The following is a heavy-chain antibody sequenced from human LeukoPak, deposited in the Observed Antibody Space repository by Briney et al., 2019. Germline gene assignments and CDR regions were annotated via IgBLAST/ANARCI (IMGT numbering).Heavy chain of an antibody. V-gene: IGHV3-73*01. CDR3: SRSSSRNFGVVIKSYYYYMDV. CDR1: GFTSSGSA. D-gene: IGHD3-3*01. Sequence: GGSLRLSCAASGFTSSGSAIHWVRQASGKGLEWVGRIRSKADYAASVKGKFTISRDDSKNTAYLQMNSLKTEDTAVYYCSRSSSRNFGVVIKSYYYYMDVWGKGTTVTVSS. J-gene: IGHJ6*03. CDR2: IRSKAD.